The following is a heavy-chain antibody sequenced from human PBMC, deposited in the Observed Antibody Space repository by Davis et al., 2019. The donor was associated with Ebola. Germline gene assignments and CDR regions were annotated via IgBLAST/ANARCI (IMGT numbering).Heavy chain of an antibody. J-gene: IGHJ4*02. CDR3: TTPSEWLFSYYFDY. Sequence: GGSLRLSCTASGFTFGDYAMSWVRQAPGKGLEWVGFIRSKAYGGTTEYAASVKGRFTISRDDSKSIAYLQMNSLKTEDTAVYYCTTPSEWLFSYYFDYWGQGTLVTVSS. CDR2: IRSKAYGGTT. D-gene: IGHD5-12*01. V-gene: IGHV3-49*04. CDR1: GFTFGDYA.